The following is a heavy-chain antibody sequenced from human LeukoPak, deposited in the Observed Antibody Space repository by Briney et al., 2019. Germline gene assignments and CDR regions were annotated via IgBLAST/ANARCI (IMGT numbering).Heavy chain of an antibody. J-gene: IGHJ4*02. V-gene: IGHV3-23*01. Sequence: GGSLRLSCAASGFTFSSYGMSWVRQAPGKGLEWVSAISASGGSTYYADPVKGRFTISRDNSKNTLYLQMNSLRAEDTAVYYCAKYVEMATIRELDYWGQGTLVTVSS. D-gene: IGHD5-24*01. CDR1: GFTFSSYG. CDR2: ISASGGST. CDR3: AKYVEMATIRELDY.